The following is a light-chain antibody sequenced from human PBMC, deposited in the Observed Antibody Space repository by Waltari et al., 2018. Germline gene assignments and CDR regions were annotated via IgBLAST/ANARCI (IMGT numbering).Light chain of an antibody. J-gene: IGLJ3*02. V-gene: IGLV7-43*01. CDR3: LLFFDNSRV. Sequence: QTVVTQEPSLTVSPGGTVTLTCASSAGEVTSGHYANWLQQRPGHPPSLLLFSTNDKPPPTPARFSGSLLGGKAALTLSEVQSEDEADYYCLLFFDNSRVFGGGTKLTVL. CDR2: STN. CDR1: AGEVTSGHY.